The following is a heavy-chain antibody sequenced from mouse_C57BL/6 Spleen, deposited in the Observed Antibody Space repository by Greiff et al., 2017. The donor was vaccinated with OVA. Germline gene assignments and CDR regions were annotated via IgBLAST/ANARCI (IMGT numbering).Heavy chain of an antibody. CDR2: IHPSDSDT. V-gene: IGHV1-74*01. CDR1: GYTFTSYW. D-gene: IGHD1-1*01. Sequence: QVQLKQPGAELVKPGASVKLSCKASGYTFTSYWMHWVKQRPGQGLEWIGRIHPSDSDTNYNQKFKGKATLTVDKSSSTAYMQLSSLTSEDSAVFYCAIGEYYYGRSWYYAMDYWGQGTSVTVSS. CDR3: AIGEYYYGRSWYYAMDY. J-gene: IGHJ4*01.